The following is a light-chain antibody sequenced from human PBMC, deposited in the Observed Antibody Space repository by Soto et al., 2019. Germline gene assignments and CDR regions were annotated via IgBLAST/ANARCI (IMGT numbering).Light chain of an antibody. CDR2: GAS. V-gene: IGKV3-20*01. J-gene: IGKJ4*01. CDR1: QSVSSSY. Sequence: ENVLTQSPGTLSLSPGERATLSCRASQSVSSSYLAWYQQKPGQAPGLLIYGASSRATGIPDRFSGSGSGTDFTLTISRLEPEDFAVYYCQQYGSSPLTFGGGTKVDIK. CDR3: QQYGSSPLT.